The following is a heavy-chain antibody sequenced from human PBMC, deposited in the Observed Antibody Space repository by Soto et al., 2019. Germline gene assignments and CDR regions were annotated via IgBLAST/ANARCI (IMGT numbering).Heavy chain of an antibody. CDR2: IASTGDSV. D-gene: IGHD3-10*01. Sequence: VQLVESGGGLVQPGGSLRLSCAASGFVFRRYVMHWVRQVPGKGLEFVSTIASTGDSVGYADSVRGRFTTSRDNAKDSIYLQINSLRPEYAALYCCVKDAPNGSIDYWGRGTLVIVSS. V-gene: IGHV3-9*01. J-gene: IGHJ4*02. CDR1: GFVFRRYV. CDR3: VKDAPNGSIDY.